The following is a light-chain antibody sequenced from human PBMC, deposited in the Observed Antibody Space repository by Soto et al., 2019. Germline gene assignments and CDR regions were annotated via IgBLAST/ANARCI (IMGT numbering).Light chain of an antibody. J-gene: IGLJ2*01. CDR1: KLGDKY. CDR2: QDN. V-gene: IGLV3-1*01. Sequence: SYELTQPPSVSVSPGQTASITCSGDKLGDKYACWYQQRPGQSPVVVIYQDNKRPSGNPERFSGSNSGNTATLTISGTQAMDEADYYCQAWDSSIHVVFGGGTKLTVL. CDR3: QAWDSSIHVV.